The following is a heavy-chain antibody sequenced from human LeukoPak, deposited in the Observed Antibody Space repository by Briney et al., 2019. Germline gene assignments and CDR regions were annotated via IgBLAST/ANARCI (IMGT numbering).Heavy chain of an antibody. CDR1: GFTFDDYG. CDR2: INWNGGST. V-gene: IGHV3-20*01. CDR3: AREKDYYDILTGGSRGRAFDY. J-gene: IGHJ4*02. D-gene: IGHD3-9*01. Sequence: GGSLRLSCAASGFTFDDYGMSWVRQAPGKGLEWVSGINWNGGSTGYADSVKGRFTISRDNAKNSLYLQMNSLRAEDTALYHCAREKDYYDILTGGSRGRAFDYWGQGTLVTVSS.